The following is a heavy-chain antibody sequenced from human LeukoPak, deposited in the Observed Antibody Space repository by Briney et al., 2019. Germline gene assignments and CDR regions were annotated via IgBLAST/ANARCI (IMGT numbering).Heavy chain of an antibody. V-gene: IGHV3-11*04. Sequence: GGSLRLSCAASGFTFSDYYMSRIRQAPGKGLEWVSYISSSGSTIYYADSVKGRFTISRDNAKNSLYLQMNSLRAEDTAVYYCARARGDFWSGYYTGLDYWGQGTLVTVSS. J-gene: IGHJ4*02. CDR1: GFTFSDYY. CDR2: ISSSGSTI. CDR3: ARARGDFWSGYYTGLDY. D-gene: IGHD3-3*01.